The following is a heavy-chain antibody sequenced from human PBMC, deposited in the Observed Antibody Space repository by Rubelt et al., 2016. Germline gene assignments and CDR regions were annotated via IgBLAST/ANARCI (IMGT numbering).Heavy chain of an antibody. Sequence: LTCTFSGFSLSTSGVGVGWIRQPPGKALEWLALIFLDDDKRYSPSLKSRLTITKDTSKNQEVLTMTNIDPVDTATYYCAHWVTHWYFDLWGRGTLVTVSS. D-gene: IGHD5-18*01. CDR3: AHWVTHWYFDL. CDR1: GFSLSTSGVG. V-gene: IGHV2-5*02. J-gene: IGHJ2*01. CDR2: IFLDDDK.